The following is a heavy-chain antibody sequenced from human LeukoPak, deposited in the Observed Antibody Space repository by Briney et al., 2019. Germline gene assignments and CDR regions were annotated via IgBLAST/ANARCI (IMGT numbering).Heavy chain of an antibody. V-gene: IGHV4-59*01. CDR2: ISYDRST. J-gene: IGHJ4*02. CDR1: GVAISSYY. CDR3: ARKDYFDY. Sequence: SETLSLTCTVSGVAISSYYWSWIRQPPGKGLDWIGYISYDRSTNYNPSLKSRVTISVDTSKNQFSLQLSSVTAADTAVYYCARKDYFDYWGQGTLVTVSS.